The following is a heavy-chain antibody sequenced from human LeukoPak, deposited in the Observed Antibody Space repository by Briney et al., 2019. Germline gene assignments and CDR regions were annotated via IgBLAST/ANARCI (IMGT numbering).Heavy chain of an antibody. CDR1: GFTFDDYA. V-gene: IGHV3-9*01. Sequence: GRSLRLSCAASGFTFDDYAMHWVRQAPGKGLEWVSGISWNSGSIGYADSVKGRFTISRDNAKNSLYLQMSNLRAEDTAVYFCARGGGLDVWGQGARSPSP. D-gene: IGHD3-16*01. CDR3: ARGGGLDV. J-gene: IGHJ6*02. CDR2: ISWNSGSI.